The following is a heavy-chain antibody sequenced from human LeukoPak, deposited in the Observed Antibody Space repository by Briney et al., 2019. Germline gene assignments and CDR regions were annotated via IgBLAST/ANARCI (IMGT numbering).Heavy chain of an antibody. CDR3: ARDFSPAGTSGGFDY. Sequence: SVKVSCKASGGTFSSYAISWVRQAPGQGLEWMGGIIPIFGTANYAQKFQGRVTITRDTSASTAYMELSSLRSEDTAVYYCARDFSPAGTSGGFDYWGQGTLVTVSS. CDR2: IIPIFGTA. J-gene: IGHJ4*02. V-gene: IGHV1-69*05. CDR1: GGTFSSYA. D-gene: IGHD6-13*01.